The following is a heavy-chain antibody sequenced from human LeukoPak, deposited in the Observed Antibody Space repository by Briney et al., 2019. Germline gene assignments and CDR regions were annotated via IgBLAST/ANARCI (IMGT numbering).Heavy chain of an antibody. V-gene: IGHV4-34*01. D-gene: IGHD2-2*02. Sequence: PSETLSLTCAVYGVSFSGYYWSWVRQPPGKGLEWIGEINHSGSTNYNPSLKSRVTISVDTSKKQFSLKLSSVTAADTAVYYSARKQYQLLYDGYFQHWGQGTLVTVSS. CDR3: ARKQYQLLYDGYFQH. CDR2: INHSGST. J-gene: IGHJ1*01. CDR1: GVSFSGYY.